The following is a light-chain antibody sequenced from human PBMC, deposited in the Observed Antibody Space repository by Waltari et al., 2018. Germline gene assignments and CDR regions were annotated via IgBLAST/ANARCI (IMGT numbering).Light chain of an antibody. V-gene: IGLV1-51*02. CDR3: GTWDSSLSGAV. CDR1: SSIIGNNY. Sequence: QSVLTQPPSVSAAPGQRVTISCSGGSSIIGNNYFSWYRQFPGTAPKLLIYEDSERPSGIPGRFSGSKSGTSATLDITGLQAGDEADYYCGTWDSSLSGAVFGGGTHLTVL. J-gene: IGLJ7*01. CDR2: EDS.